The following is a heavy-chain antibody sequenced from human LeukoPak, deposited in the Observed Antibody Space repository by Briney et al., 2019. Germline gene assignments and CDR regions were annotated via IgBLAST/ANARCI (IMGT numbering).Heavy chain of an antibody. CDR1: GFTFSSYS. V-gene: IGHV3-21*01. CDR3: ARVGIRTMFLGFFDY. J-gene: IGHJ4*02. CDR2: ISSSSSYI. Sequence: GGSLRLSCAASGFTFSSYSMNWVRQAPGKGLEWVSSISSSSSYIFYADSVKDRFTISRDNAKNSLYLQMNSLRAEDTAVYSCARVGIRTMFLGFFDYWGQGTLVTVSS. D-gene: IGHD3-9*01.